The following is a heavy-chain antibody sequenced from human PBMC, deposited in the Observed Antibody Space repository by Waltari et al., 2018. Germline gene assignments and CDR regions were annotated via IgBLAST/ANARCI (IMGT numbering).Heavy chain of an antibody. CDR1: DFIFSDHY. CDR2: IRDKINSYTT. V-gene: IGHV3-72*01. D-gene: IGHD2-15*01. Sequence: EVQLVESGGGPAQPGGSLRLSCVASDFIFSDHYMDGVRQAPGKGLEWVGRIRDKINSYTTEYAASVKGRFTISRDDSKSSLYLQMNNLETEDTATYYCARGFCSGGTCYSGRGWGQGTLVTVSS. J-gene: IGHJ4*02. CDR3: ARGFCSGGTCYSGRG.